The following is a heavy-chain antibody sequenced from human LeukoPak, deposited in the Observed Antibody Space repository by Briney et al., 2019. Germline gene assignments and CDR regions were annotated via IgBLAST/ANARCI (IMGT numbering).Heavy chain of an antibody. J-gene: IGHJ3*02. CDR1: GFTFSSYS. CDR2: ISSSSSYI. V-gene: IGHV3-21*01. Sequence: GGSLRLSCAASGFTFSSYSMNWVRQAPGKGLEWVSSISSSSSYIYYADSVKGRFTISRDNAKNSLYLQMNSLRAEDTAVYYCARADCSSTSCYIRRAFDIWGQGTMVTVSS. D-gene: IGHD2-2*02. CDR3: ARADCSSTSCYIRRAFDI.